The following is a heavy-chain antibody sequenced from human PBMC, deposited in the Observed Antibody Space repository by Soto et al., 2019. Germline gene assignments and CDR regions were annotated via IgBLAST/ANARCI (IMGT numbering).Heavy chain of an antibody. V-gene: IGHV4-34*01. Sequence: ETLSLTCAVYGGSFSGYYWSWIRQPPGKGLEWIGEINHSGSTNYNPSLKSRVTISVDTSKNQFSLKLSSVTAADTAVYYCARGAAAGRPFDYWGQGTLVTVSS. CDR2: INHSGST. J-gene: IGHJ4*02. CDR1: GGSFSGYY. D-gene: IGHD6-13*01. CDR3: ARGAAAGRPFDY.